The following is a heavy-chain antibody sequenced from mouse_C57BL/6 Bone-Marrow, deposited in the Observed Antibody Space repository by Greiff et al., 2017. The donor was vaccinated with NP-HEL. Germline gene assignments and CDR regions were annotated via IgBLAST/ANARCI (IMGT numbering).Heavy chain of an antibody. Sequence: QVQLKESGPELARPWASVKISCQAFYTFSRRVHFAIRDTNYWMQWVKQRPGQGLEWIGAIYPGNGDTSYNQKFKGKDTLTADILSSTAYMQLSSLTSEDSAVYYCACPLYYGSSYWYFDVWGTGTTVTVSS. J-gene: IGHJ1*03. V-gene: IGHV1-87*01. CDR3: SEDSAVYYCACPLYYGSSYWYFDV. D-gene: IGHD1-1*01. CDR1: YTFSRRVH. CDR2: GQGLEWIG.